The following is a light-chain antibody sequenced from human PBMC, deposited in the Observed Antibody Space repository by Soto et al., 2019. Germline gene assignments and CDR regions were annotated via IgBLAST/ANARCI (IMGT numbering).Light chain of an antibody. CDR3: AAWDDSLSGLYV. J-gene: IGLJ1*01. CDR1: SSNIGSNY. V-gene: IGLV1-47*01. Sequence: QSVLTQPPSASGTPGQRVTISCSGSSSNIGSNYVYWYQQLPGTAPKLLIYRNNQRPSGVPDRFSGSKSGTSASLAISGLRSEYEADYYCAAWDDSLSGLYVFGTGTKLTV. CDR2: RNN.